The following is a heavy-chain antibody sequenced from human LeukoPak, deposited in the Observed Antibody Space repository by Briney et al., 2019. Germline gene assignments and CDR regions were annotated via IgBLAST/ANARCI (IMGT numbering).Heavy chain of an antibody. CDR3: ARDYGYSSSFDY. CDR1: GFTVSSNY. V-gene: IGHV3-48*02. CDR2: ISSGSSTI. J-gene: IGHJ4*02. D-gene: IGHD6-13*01. Sequence: PGGSLRLSCAASGFTVSSNYMSWVRQAPGKGLEWVSYISSGSSTIHYADSVKGRFTISRDNAKKSLYLQMNSLRDEDTAVYYCARDYGYSSSFDYWGQGTLVTVSS.